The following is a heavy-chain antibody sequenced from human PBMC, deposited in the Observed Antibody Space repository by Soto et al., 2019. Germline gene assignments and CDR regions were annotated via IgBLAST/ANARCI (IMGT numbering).Heavy chain of an antibody. CDR2: IHPSKSST. CDR1: GYNFNNYW. J-gene: IGHJ6*02. CDR3: ARLGVEMATMGAPDYYGMDV. D-gene: IGHD1-26*01. Sequence: GESLKISCKVSGYNFNNYWIAWVRQMPGKGLEWMGIIHPSKSSTRYSPSFEGQVTISADESISTAYLQWSSLKASDTAMYYCARLGVEMATMGAPDYYGMDVWGQGTTVTVSS. V-gene: IGHV5-51*01.